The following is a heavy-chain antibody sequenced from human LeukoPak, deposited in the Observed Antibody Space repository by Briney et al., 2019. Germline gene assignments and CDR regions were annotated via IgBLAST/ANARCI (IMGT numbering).Heavy chain of an antibody. J-gene: IGHJ4*02. V-gene: IGHV3-23*01. Sequence: GGSLRLSCAASGFTFNSYDMNWVRQAPGKGLEWVSAISRSGGITYYADSVKGRFTISRDNAKNTLFLQMNSLSAEDTAVYYCARDLDWILFDYWGQGTLVTVSS. CDR2: ISRSGGIT. CDR1: GFTFNSYD. CDR3: ARDLDWILFDY. D-gene: IGHD3-9*01.